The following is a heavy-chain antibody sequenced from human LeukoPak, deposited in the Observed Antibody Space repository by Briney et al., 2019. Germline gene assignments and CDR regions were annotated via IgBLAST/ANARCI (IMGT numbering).Heavy chain of an antibody. V-gene: IGHV3-11*04. D-gene: IGHD5-12*01. CDR2: LCTNGATI. J-gene: IGHJ4*02. CDR1: GFAFSDYF. CDR3: ARATESLRAIDY. Sequence: PGGSLRLSCAASGFAFSDYFMTWIRQAPGQGPGWVSYLCTNGATIYYADSAKGRFTISTDNAKDSLYLQMSSLTAEDKGVYYCARATESLRAIDYWGQGTLVTVSS.